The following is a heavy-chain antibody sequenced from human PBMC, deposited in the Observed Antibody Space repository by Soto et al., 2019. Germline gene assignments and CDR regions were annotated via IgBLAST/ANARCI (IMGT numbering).Heavy chain of an antibody. Sequence: QVQLVQSGAEEKKPGASVKVSCKASGYTFTSYAMHWVRQAPGQRLEWMGWINAGNGNTKYSQKFQGRVTITRDTSARTAYVELSSLRSEDTAVYYGASESYGGEFDYGGQGTLVTVSS. CDR2: INAGNGNT. CDR3: ASESYGGEFDY. D-gene: IGHD4-17*01. V-gene: IGHV1-3*05. J-gene: IGHJ4*02. CDR1: GYTFTSYA.